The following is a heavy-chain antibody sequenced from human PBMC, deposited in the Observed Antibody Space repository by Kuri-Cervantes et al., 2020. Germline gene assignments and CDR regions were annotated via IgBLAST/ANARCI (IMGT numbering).Heavy chain of an antibody. D-gene: IGHD3-22*01. CDR1: GFTFSDYY. Sequence: LSLTCAASGFTFSDYYMSWIRQAPGKGLEWVSYISSSGSTIYYADSVKGRFTISRDNAKNSLYLQMNSLRAEDTAVYYCARAYYYDSSGYFGYWGQGTLVTVSS. V-gene: IGHV3-11*04. CDR3: ARAYYYDSSGYFGY. J-gene: IGHJ4*02. CDR2: ISSSGSTI.